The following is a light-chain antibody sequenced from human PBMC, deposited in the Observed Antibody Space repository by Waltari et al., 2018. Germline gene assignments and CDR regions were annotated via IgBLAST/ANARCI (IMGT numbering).Light chain of an antibody. CDR3: QQRYDWPIT. CDR1: QSVDSQ. Sequence: EIVLTQSPATLSLSPGERATLPCRASQSVDSQVAWYQHRPGQAPRLLIYDVSNRATGSPARFSGSGSGTDFTLTISSLEPEDSAVYYCQQRYDWPITFGGGTKVESK. CDR2: DVS. J-gene: IGKJ4*01. V-gene: IGKV3-11*01.